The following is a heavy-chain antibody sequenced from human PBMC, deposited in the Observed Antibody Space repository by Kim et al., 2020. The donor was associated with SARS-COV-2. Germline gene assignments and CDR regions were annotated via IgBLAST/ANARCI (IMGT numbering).Heavy chain of an antibody. J-gene: IGHJ5*02. V-gene: IGHV4-59*01. D-gene: IGHD3-16*01. CDR3: ARAEGGAGWHQFDD. CDR2: IFYGGDT. Sequence: SETLSLTCSVSSDSFSAYYWSWIRHLPGKRLEWIGYIFYGGDTNYNASLKSRVTISWDTSRDQFSLDLTSVTEADTAVYYCARAEGGAGWHQFDDGGLG. CDR1: SDSFSAYY.